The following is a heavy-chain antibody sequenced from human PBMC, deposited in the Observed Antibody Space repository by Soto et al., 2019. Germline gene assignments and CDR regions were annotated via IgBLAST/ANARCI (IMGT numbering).Heavy chain of an antibody. CDR2: ISAYSGNT. J-gene: IGHJ4*01. CDR1: GYTFTTYG. CDR3: ARVVKAGDYGDYGRYYFDY. Sequence: QVQLVQSGAEVKKPGASVKVSCKASGYTFTTYGITWVRQAPGQGLEWMGWISAYSGNTNYAQKLQGRLTVTTDTSTKTAYMDVRSLRSDDTAVYYCARVVKAGDYGDYGRYYFDYWGHGTLVTVSS. V-gene: IGHV1-18*04. D-gene: IGHD4-17*01.